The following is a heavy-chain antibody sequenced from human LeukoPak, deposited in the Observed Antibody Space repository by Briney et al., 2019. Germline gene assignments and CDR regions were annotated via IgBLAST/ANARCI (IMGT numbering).Heavy chain of an antibody. CDR3: AKDLVVVVPAAIKGANWFDP. V-gene: IGHV3-23*01. CDR1: GFTFSSYA. CDR2: ISGSGGST. D-gene: IGHD2-2*01. J-gene: IGHJ5*02. Sequence: GRSLRLSCAASGFTFSSYAMSWVRQAPGKGLEGVSAISGSGGSTYYADSVKGRFTMSRDNYKNTLYLQMNSLRAEDTAVYYCAKDLVVVVPAAIKGANWFDPWGQGTLVTVSS.